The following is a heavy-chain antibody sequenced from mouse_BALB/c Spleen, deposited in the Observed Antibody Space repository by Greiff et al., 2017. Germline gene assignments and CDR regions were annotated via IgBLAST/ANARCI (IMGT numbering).Heavy chain of an antibody. CDR1: GYTFTSYW. V-gene: IGHV1S81*02. Sequence: VQLQQSGAELVKPGASVKLSCKASGYTFTSYWMHWVKQRPGQGLEWIGEINPSNGRTNYNEKFKSKATLTVDKSSSTAYMQLSSLTSEDSAVYYCARGSGGMDYWGQGTSVTVSS. D-gene: IGHD1-3*01. CDR3: ARGSGGMDY. CDR2: INPSNGRT. J-gene: IGHJ4*01.